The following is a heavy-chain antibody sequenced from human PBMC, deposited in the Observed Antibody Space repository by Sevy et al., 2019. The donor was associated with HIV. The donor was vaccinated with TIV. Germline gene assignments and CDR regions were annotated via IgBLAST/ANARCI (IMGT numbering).Heavy chain of an antibody. CDR2: INHSGST. J-gene: IGHJ4*02. CDR3: ARRVFFDY. V-gene: IGHV4-34*01. CDR1: GGSFSGYY. Sequence: SETLSLTCAVYGGSFSGYYWSWIRQPPGKGLEWIGEINHSGSTNYNPSLKSRVTISVDTSKNQFSLKLSSVTAADTAVYYCARRVFFDYWGQGTLVTVSS.